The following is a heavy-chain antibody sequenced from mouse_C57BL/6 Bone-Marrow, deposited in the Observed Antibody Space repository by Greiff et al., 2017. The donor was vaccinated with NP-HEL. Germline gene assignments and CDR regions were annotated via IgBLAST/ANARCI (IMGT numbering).Heavy chain of an antibody. D-gene: IGHD1-1*01. CDR1: GYAFSSSW. V-gene: IGHV1-82*01. CDR2: IYPGDGDT. Sequence: VQLQESGPELVKPGASVKISCKASGYAFSSSWMNWVKQRPGKGLEWIGRIYPGDGDTNYNGKFKGKATLTADKSSSTAYMQLSSLTSEDFAVYFCARRDYYGSSFYYAMDYWGQGTSVTVSS. CDR3: ARRDYYGSSFYYAMDY. J-gene: IGHJ4*01.